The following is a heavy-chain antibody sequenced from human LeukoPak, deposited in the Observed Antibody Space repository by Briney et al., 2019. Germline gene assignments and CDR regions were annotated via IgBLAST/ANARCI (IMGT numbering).Heavy chain of an antibody. J-gene: IGHJ4*02. V-gene: IGHV3-7*01. CDR3: ARDGSGSYHGY. D-gene: IGHD1-26*01. CDR2: IKQDGSEK. CDR1: GFTFSGYW. Sequence: PGGSLRLSCAASGFTFSGYWMSWVRQAPGKGLEWVANIKQDGSEKNYVDSVKGRFTISRDNAKNSLYLQMNSLRAEDTAVYYCARDGSGSYHGYWGQGTLVTVSS.